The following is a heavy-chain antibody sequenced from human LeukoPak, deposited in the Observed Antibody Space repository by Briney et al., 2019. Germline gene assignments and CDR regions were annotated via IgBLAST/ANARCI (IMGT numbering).Heavy chain of an antibody. Sequence: PGGSLRLSCAASGFTFSSYWVHWVRQAPGKGLVWVSRINSDGSSTSYADSVKGRFTISRDNAKNTLYLQMNSLRAEDTAVYYCARVSTGIVVVPAAIGWFDPWGQGTLVTVSS. CDR3: ARVSTGIVVVPAAIGWFDP. CDR2: INSDGSST. D-gene: IGHD2-2*02. V-gene: IGHV3-74*01. J-gene: IGHJ5*02. CDR1: GFTFSSYW.